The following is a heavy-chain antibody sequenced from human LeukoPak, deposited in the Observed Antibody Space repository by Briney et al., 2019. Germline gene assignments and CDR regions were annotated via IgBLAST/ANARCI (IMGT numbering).Heavy chain of an antibody. CDR1: GFTFSSYA. Sequence: GGSLRLSCAASGFTFSSYAMHWVRQAPGKGLEWVAVISYDGSNKYYADSVKGRFTISRDNSKNTLYLQMNSLRAEDTAVYYCARGNQLVNGMDVGGQGTTVTVSS. D-gene: IGHD6-6*01. V-gene: IGHV3-30-3*01. CDR2: ISYDGSNK. CDR3: ARGNQLVNGMDV. J-gene: IGHJ6*02.